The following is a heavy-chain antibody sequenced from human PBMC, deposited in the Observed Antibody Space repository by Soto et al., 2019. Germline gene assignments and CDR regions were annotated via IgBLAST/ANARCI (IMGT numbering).Heavy chain of an antibody. CDR2: VYYTGDS. CDR3: ARITCNSLTCYVAAGKWFDP. CDR1: GGSISSHY. Sequence: QVHLQESGPGLVRPSETLSLTCSVSGGSISSHYWSWIRHPPGKGLEYIGHVYYTGDSDSDSSLKSRVTVSVDTSKNQFSLRLASVTAADTAVYFCARITCNSLTCYVAAGKWFDPWGQGILVTVSS. D-gene: IGHD3-10*02. V-gene: IGHV4-59*11. J-gene: IGHJ5*02.